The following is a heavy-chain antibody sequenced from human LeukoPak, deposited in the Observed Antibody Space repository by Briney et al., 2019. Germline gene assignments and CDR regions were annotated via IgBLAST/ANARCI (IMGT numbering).Heavy chain of an antibody. CDR1: RFTFSTYW. J-gene: IGHJ4*02. D-gene: IGHD3-3*01. CDR3: ARVFLWSGNPLGY. Sequence: GGSLRLSCAASRFTFSTYWMHWVRQAPGKGLAWVSRTSADGSSTTYADSVKGRFTISRDNAKNTLYLQMNSLRAEDTAVYYCARVFLWSGNPLGYWGQGTLVTVSS. CDR2: TSADGSST. V-gene: IGHV3-74*01.